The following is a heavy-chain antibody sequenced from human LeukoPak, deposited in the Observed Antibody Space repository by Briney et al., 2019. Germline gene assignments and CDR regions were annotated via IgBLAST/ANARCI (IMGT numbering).Heavy chain of an antibody. V-gene: IGHV3-74*01. J-gene: IGHJ5*02. Sequence: GGSLRLSCAASAVYWMHWVRQAPGKGLVWVSRIKSDGSDTTYADSVKGRFTISRDNAKNTLYLQMNSLRAEDTAVYYCATSDWFDPWGQGTLVTVSS. CDR2: IKSDGSDT. CDR3: ATSDWFDP. CDR1: AVYW.